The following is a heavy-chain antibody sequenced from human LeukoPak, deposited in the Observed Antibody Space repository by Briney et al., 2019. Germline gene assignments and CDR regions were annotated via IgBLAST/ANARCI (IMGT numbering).Heavy chain of an antibody. V-gene: IGHV1-8*01. CDR1: GYTFTSYD. D-gene: IGHD4-23*01. CDR3: ARSGYGGNSFDY. Sequence: ASVKVSCKASGYTFTSYDINWVRQATGQGLEWMGWMNPNSGNTGYAQKFQGRVTMTRHTSISTAYMELSSLRSEDTAVYYCARSGYGGNSFDYWGQGTLVTVSS. J-gene: IGHJ4*02. CDR2: MNPNSGNT.